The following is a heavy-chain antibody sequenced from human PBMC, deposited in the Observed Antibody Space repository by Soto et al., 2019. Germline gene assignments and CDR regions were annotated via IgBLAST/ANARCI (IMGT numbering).Heavy chain of an antibody. CDR1: GFTFSSYA. J-gene: IGHJ3*02. Sequence: PGGSRRLSRPASGFTFSSYAMSWVRQAPGKGLEWVSAISGSGGSTYYADSVKGRFTISRDNSKNTLYLQMNNLRAEDTAVYYCAKFQISNGPDAFDIWGQGTMVTVSS. V-gene: IGHV3-23*01. D-gene: IGHD2-8*01. CDR2: ISGSGGST. CDR3: AKFQISNGPDAFDI.